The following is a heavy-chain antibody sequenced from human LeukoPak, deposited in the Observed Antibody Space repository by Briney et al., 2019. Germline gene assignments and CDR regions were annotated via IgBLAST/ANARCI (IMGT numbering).Heavy chain of an antibody. CDR2: IIPIFGTA. D-gene: IGHD6-13*01. J-gene: IGHJ4*02. CDR3: ARGEGSFSSSSWLVY. Sequence: SVKVSCKASGYTFTGYYMHWVRQAPGQGLEWMGGIIPIFGTANYAQKFQGRVTITADESTSTAYMELSSLRSEDTAVYYCARGEGSFSSSSWLVYWGQGTLVTVSS. V-gene: IGHV1-69*13. CDR1: GYTFTGYY.